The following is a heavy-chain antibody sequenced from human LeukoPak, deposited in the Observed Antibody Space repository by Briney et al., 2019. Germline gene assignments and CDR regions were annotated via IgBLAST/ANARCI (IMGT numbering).Heavy chain of an antibody. V-gene: IGHV3-7*03. D-gene: IGHD3-16*01. J-gene: IGHJ6*02. Sequence: GRSLRLSCAASGFTFSSYAMHWARQAPGKGLEWVASINHNGNVNYYVDSVKGRFTISRDNAKNSRYLQMGNLRAEDTAVYFCARGGGLYVWGQGATVTVSS. CDR2: INHNGNVN. CDR3: ARGGGLYV. CDR1: GFTFSSYA.